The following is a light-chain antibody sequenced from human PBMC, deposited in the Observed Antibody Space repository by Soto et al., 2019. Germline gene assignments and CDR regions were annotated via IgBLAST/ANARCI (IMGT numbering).Light chain of an antibody. CDR1: QSVSSY. CDR2: DAS. J-gene: IGKJ5*01. V-gene: IGKV3-11*01. Sequence: EIVLTQSPATLSLSPGERATLSCRASQSVSSYLAWYQQKPGQAPRLLIYDASNRATGIPARFSGSGSATDFTLNLSSLEPEDFAVYYWQQRSNWPGFGQGTRLEIK. CDR3: QQRSNWPG.